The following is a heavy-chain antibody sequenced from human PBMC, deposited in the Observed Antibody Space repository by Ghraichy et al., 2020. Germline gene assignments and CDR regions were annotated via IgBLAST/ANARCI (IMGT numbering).Heavy chain of an antibody. CDR3: ARSSRVLGYCSGGSCYRLDY. D-gene: IGHD2-15*01. CDR2: IIPIFGTA. Sequence: SVKVSCKASGGTFSSYSISWVRQAPGQGLEWMGGIIPIFGTANYAQKFQGRVTITADESTSTAYMELSSLRPEDTAVYYCARSSRVLGYCSGGSCYRLDYWGQGTLVTVSS. J-gene: IGHJ4*02. CDR1: GGTFSSYS. V-gene: IGHV1-69*13.